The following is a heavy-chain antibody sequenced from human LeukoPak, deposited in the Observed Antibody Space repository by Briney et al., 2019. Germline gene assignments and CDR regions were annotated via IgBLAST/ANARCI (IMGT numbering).Heavy chain of an antibody. J-gene: IGHJ6*03. CDR1: GYTFTGYY. V-gene: IGHV1-46*01. D-gene: IGHD2-15*01. Sequence: ASVKVSCKASGYTFTGYYMHWVRQAPGQGLEWMGIINPSGGSTNYAQKFQGRVTMTRDMSTSTVYMELSSLRSEDTAVYYCARDRVVVVAESHYYYYYMDVWGKGTTVTVSS. CDR2: INPSGGST. CDR3: ARDRVVVVAESHYYYYYMDV.